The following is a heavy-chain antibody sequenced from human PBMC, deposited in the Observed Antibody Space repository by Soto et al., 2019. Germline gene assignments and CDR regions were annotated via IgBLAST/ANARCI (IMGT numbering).Heavy chain of an antibody. Sequence: SQTLSLTYTVSGGSISSGDYYWSWIRQPPGKGLEWIGYIYYSGSTYYNPSLKSRVTISGDTSKNQFSLKLSSVTAADTAVYYCAREGRITIFGVVIDAPIDYWGQGTLVTVSS. D-gene: IGHD3-3*01. V-gene: IGHV4-30-4*01. CDR1: GGSISSGDYY. J-gene: IGHJ4*02. CDR3: AREGRITIFGVVIDAPIDY. CDR2: IYYSGST.